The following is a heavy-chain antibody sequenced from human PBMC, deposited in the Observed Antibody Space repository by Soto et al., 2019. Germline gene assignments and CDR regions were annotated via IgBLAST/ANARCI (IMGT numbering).Heavy chain of an antibody. V-gene: IGHV1-3*01. D-gene: IGHD3-10*01. Sequence: ASVKVSCKASGYTFSRYGISWVRQAPGQGLEWMGWINAGNGNTKYSQKFEGRVTITRDTSASTAYMDLSSLRSEDTAVFYCARDSSMVRGVVPTYYYGMDVWGQGTTVTVSS. J-gene: IGHJ6*02. CDR3: ARDSSMVRGVVPTYYYGMDV. CDR2: INAGNGNT. CDR1: GYTFSRYG.